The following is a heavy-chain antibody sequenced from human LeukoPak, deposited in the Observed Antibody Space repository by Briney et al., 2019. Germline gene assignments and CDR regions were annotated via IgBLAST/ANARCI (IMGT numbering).Heavy chain of an antibody. CDR2: ISGSGGST. J-gene: IGHJ4*02. CDR1: GFTFSSYA. CDR3: ALTPDYGDSYYFDY. V-gene: IGHV3-23*01. D-gene: IGHD4-17*01. Sequence: TGGSLRLSCAASGFTFSSYAMSWVRQAPGKGLEWVSAISGSGGSTYYADSVKGRFTISRDNSKNTLYVQMNSLRAEDTAVYYCALTPDYGDSYYFDYWGQGTLVTVSS.